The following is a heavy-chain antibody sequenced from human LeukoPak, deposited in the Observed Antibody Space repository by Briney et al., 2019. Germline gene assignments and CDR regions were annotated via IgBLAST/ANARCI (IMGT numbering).Heavy chain of an antibody. Sequence: KPSEALSLTCAVHGGSFSGYYWSWIRQPPGKGLEWIGEINHSGSTNYNPSLKSRVTISVDTPKDQFYLKLSSVPAADTAVYYCARGGLRYFDWLSSYYFDYWGQGTLVTVSS. V-gene: IGHV4-34*01. CDR2: INHSGST. CDR3: ARGGLRYFDWLSSYYFDY. D-gene: IGHD3-9*01. J-gene: IGHJ4*02. CDR1: GGSFSGYY.